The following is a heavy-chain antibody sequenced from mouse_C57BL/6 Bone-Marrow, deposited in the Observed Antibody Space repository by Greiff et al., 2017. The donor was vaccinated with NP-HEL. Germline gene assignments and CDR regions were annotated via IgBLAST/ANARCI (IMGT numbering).Heavy chain of an antibody. V-gene: IGHV10-1*01. CDR1: GFSFNTYA. D-gene: IGHD1-1*01. CDR3: VRHGSSITTVVAHWYFDV. J-gene: IGHJ1*03. CDR2: IRSKSNNYAT. Sequence: EVMLVESGGGLVQPKGSLKLSCAASGFSFNTYAMNWVRQAPGKGLEWVARIRSKSNNYATYYADSVKDRFTISRDDSESMLYLQMNNLKTEDTAMYYCVRHGSSITTVVAHWYFDVWGTGTTVTVSS.